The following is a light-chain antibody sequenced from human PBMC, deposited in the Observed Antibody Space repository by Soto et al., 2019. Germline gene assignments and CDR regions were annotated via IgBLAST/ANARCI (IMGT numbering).Light chain of an antibody. CDR2: EVS. V-gene: IGLV2-14*01. CDR1: SSDVGGYNY. CDR3: TLYTSSTAYV. Sequence: QSVLTQPASVSGSPGQSITISCTGTSSDVGGYNYVSWYQLHPGKAPKLMVYEVSNRPSGVSNRFSGSKSGNTASLTISGLQAEDEADYYCTLYTSSTAYVFGTGTKVTVL. J-gene: IGLJ1*01.